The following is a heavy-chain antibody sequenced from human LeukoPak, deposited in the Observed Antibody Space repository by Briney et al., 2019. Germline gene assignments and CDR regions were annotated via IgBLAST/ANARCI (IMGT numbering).Heavy chain of an antibody. CDR3: VRDAFFGERGPRWFDP. D-gene: IGHD3-3*01. J-gene: IGHJ5*02. CDR2: IYYSGTT. CDR1: DDSISSFY. V-gene: IGHV4-59*01. Sequence: PSETLSLTCTVSDDSISSFYWTWIRQSPGKGLEWLGYIYYSGTTNYNPSLNSRITISLDTSKKHFSLTLRSVTAADTAVYYCVRDAFFGERGPRWFDPWGQGILVTVSS.